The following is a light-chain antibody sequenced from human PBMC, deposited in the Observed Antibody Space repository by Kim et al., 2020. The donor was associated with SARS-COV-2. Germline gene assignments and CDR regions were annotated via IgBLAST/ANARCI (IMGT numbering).Light chain of an antibody. V-gene: IGLV3-19*01. CDR3: NSRDSSGNRV. CDR2: GKN. J-gene: IGLJ2*01. CDR1: SLRSYY. Sequence: SSELTQDPAVSVALGQTVRITCQGDSLRSYYASWYQQKPGQAPVLVIYGKNNRPSGIPDRFSGSSSGNTASLTITGAQAEDDADYYCNSRDSSGNRVFGG.